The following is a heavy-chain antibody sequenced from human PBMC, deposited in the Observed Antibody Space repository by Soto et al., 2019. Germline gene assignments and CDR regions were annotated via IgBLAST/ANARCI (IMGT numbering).Heavy chain of an antibody. V-gene: IGHV5-51*01. D-gene: IGHD4-4*01. CDR3: ARHETTVTQMYYYYYGMDV. J-gene: IGHJ6*02. CDR2: IYPGDSDT. CDR1: GDSVTSYL. Sequence: XGSLKISCKGCGDSVTSYLIGWVRQMPGKGLEWMGIIYPGDSDTRYSPSFQGQVTISADKSISTAYLQWSSLKASDTAMYYCARHETTVTQMYYYYYGMDVWGQGTTVTASS.